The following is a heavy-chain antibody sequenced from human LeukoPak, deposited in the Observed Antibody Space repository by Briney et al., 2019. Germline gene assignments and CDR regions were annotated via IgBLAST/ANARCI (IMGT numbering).Heavy chain of an antibody. CDR3: ARATAGNFDY. CDR2: ISVYNGHT. J-gene: IGHJ4*02. D-gene: IGHD1-14*01. V-gene: IGHV1-18*01. Sequence: AASVKVSCKASGGTFTSYGISWVRQAPGQGLEWMGWISVYNGHTNYAQKFQGRVTMTTDTSTSTAYMELRSLISDDTAVYYCARATAGNFDYWGQGTLVTVSS. CDR1: GGTFTSYG.